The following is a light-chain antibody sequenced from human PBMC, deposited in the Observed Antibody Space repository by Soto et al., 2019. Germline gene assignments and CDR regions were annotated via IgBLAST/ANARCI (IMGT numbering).Light chain of an antibody. CDR2: GAS. V-gene: IGKV3-20*01. J-gene: IGKJ2*01. CDR1: QSVSSSS. CDR3: QQYGSSPYT. Sequence: EIVLTQSPGTLSLSPGERATLSCRVSQSVSSSSLAWYQQKPGQAPRLLTYGASSRATGIPDRFSGSGSGTEFTLTISRLEPQDFAVFYCQQYGSSPYTFGQGTKLEIK.